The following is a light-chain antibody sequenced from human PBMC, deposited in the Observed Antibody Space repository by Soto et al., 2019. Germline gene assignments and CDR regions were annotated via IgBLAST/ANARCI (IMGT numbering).Light chain of an antibody. CDR2: DAS. J-gene: IGKJ1*01. CDR1: QNVNKW. V-gene: IGKV1-5*01. CDR3: ERYNSNSRT. Sequence: DIQMTQSPSTLSASVGDRVTITCRASQNVNKWVAWYQQKPGKAPKFLIYDASVLESGVPSRFSGSGSGTEFTLTISSPQPDDFATYSGERYNSNSRTFGQGTKVEMK.